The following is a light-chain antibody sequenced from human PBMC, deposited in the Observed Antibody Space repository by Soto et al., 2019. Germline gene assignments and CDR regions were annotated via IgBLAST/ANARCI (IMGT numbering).Light chain of an antibody. CDR2: AAS. V-gene: IGKV1-6*01. CDR3: LLDYKYPLT. Sequence: AIQMTQSPSSLSASVGDRVTITCRASPGIRKDSGWYQQKPGKAPKFLIYAASSLQSGVPSRYSGSGSGTDFTLTISSLQPEDFATYDCLLDYKYPLTCGPGTEEHI. CDR1: PGIRKD. J-gene: IGKJ3*01.